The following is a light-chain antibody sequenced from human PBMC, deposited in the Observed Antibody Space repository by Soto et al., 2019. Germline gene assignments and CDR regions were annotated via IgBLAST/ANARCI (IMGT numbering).Light chain of an antibody. V-gene: IGKV1-39*01. CDR2: AAS. CDR1: QTFGSY. CDR3: QQSYSSPLT. Sequence: IEMTQSPCSLSASVGERVTISCRASQTFGSYLNWYQQKPGKAPKLLIYAASTLQSGVPSRFSGSGSGTDFTLTISSLQPEDFATYYCQQSYSSPLTFGGGSKVAIK. J-gene: IGKJ4*01.